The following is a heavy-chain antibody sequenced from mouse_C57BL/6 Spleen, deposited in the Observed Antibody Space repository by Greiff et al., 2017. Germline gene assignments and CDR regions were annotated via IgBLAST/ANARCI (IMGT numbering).Heavy chain of an antibody. CDR3: ARRDYVDAMDY. Sequence: QVQLKESGAELVKPGASVKMSCKASGYTFTTYPIEWMKQNHGKSLEWIGNFHPYNDDPKYNEKFKGKATLTVEKSSNTVYLVLSRLTSDDAAVYYGARRDYVDAMDYWGQGTSVTVSS. CDR2: FHPYNDDP. V-gene: IGHV1-47*01. J-gene: IGHJ4*01. CDR1: GYTFTTYP. D-gene: IGHD2-4*01.